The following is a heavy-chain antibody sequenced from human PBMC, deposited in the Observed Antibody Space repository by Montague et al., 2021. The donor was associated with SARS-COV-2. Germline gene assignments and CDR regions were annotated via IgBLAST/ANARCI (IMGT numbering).Heavy chain of an antibody. CDR3: ARDLAVDY. CDR2: ISSSGTTL. J-gene: IGHJ4*02. V-gene: IGHV3-11*01. CDR1: GFTFRDYY. Sequence: SLSISWAASGFTFRDYYMNLIRQAPGEGLEWVSSISSSGTTLYYASSVKGRFTISRDNAKNSLYLQMNSLRAEDTAVYYCARDLAVDYWGQGTLVTVSS.